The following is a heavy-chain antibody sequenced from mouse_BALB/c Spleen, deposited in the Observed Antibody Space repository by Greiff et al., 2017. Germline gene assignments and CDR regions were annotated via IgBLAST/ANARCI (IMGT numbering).Heavy chain of an antibody. Sequence: EVQLQESGGGLVQPGGSLKLSCAASGFTFSSYTMSWVRQTPEKRLEWVAYISNGGGSTYYPDTVKGRFTISRDNAKNTLYLQMSSLKSEDTAMYYCARQRGFDYWGQGTTLTVSS. CDR2: ISNGGGST. J-gene: IGHJ2*01. V-gene: IGHV5-12-2*01. CDR3: ARQRGFDY. CDR1: GFTFSSYT.